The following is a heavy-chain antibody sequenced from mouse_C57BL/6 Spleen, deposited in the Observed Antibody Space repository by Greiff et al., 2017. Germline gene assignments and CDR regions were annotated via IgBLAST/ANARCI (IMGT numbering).Heavy chain of an antibody. CDR2: IDPSDSET. J-gene: IGHJ3*01. D-gene: IGHD2-3*01. V-gene: IGHV1-52*01. CDR3: ARDDGYSSFAY. CDR1: GYTFTSYW. Sequence: VQLQQSGAELVRPGSSVKLSCKASGYTFTSYWMHWVKQRPIQGLEWIGNIDPSDSETHYNQKFKDKATLTVDKSSSTAYMQLSSLTSEDSAVYYCARDDGYSSFAYWGQGTLVTVSA.